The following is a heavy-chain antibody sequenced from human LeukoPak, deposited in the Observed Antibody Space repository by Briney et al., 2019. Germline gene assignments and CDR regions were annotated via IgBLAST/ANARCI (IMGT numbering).Heavy chain of an antibody. Sequence: PSETLSLTCTVSGGSISSSSYYWGWIRQPPGKGLEWIGSIYYSGSTYYNPSLKSRVTISLDTSKNQFSLKLSSVTAADTAVYYCARVLDIVVVLAARWVDPWGQGTLVTVSS. D-gene: IGHD2-15*01. J-gene: IGHJ5*02. CDR1: GGSISSSSYY. CDR2: IYYSGST. CDR3: ARVLDIVVVLAARWVDP. V-gene: IGHV4-39*07.